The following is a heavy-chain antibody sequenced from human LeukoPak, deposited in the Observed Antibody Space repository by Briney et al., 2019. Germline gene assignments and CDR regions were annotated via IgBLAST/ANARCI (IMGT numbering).Heavy chain of an antibody. D-gene: IGHD1-26*01. Sequence: GGSLRLSCAASGFTFSSYEMNWVRQAPGKGLEWVSYISSSGSPIYYADSVKGRFTISRDNAKNSLYLQMNSLRAEDTAVYYCARGDSGSYYFDYWGQGTLVTVSS. CDR2: ISSSGSPI. CDR3: ARGDSGSYYFDY. J-gene: IGHJ4*02. V-gene: IGHV3-48*03. CDR1: GFTFSSYE.